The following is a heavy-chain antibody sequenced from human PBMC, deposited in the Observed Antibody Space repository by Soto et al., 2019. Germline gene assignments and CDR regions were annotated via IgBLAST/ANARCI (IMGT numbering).Heavy chain of an antibody. CDR3: ARVPYYDFWSGYSAYGLDG. CDR2: ISSSSSYI. V-gene: IGHV3-21*01. CDR1: GFTFSSYA. J-gene: IGHJ6*02. D-gene: IGHD3-3*01. Sequence: GGSLRLSCAASGFTFSSYAMHWVRQAPGKGLEWVSSISSSSSYIYYADSVKGRFTISRDNAKNSLYLQMNSLRAEDTAVYYCARVPYYDFWSGYSAYGLDGWGQGTTVTVAS.